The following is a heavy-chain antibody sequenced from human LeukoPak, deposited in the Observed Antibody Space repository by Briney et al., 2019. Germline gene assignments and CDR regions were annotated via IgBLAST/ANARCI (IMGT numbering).Heavy chain of an antibody. CDR1: GYTFTGYY. Sequence: ASVKVSCKASGYTFTGYYMHWVRQAPGQGLEWMGRINPNSGGTNYAQKFQGRVTMTRDTSISTAYMELSRLRSDDTAVYYCARGILRYDYLDYWGQGTLVTVSS. V-gene: IGHV1-2*06. CDR2: INPNSGGT. CDR3: ARGILRYDYLDY. D-gene: IGHD2-2*01. J-gene: IGHJ4*02.